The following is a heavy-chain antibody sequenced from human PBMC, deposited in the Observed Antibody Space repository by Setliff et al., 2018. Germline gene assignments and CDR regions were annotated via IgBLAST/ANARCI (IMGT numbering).Heavy chain of an antibody. CDR3: AREPYDYIWGSYRSPYFDH. CDR2: INPKTGGT. J-gene: IGHJ4*02. D-gene: IGHD3-16*02. V-gene: IGHV1-2*02. Sequence: ASVKVSCKASGYTFVGYYLHWVRQAPGQGLEWMGWINPKTGGTNYAQKFQGRVTMTRDASINTAFMHLSSLKSDDMAVYYCAREPYDYIWGSYRSPYFDHWGQGAMVTVSS. CDR1: GYTFVGYY.